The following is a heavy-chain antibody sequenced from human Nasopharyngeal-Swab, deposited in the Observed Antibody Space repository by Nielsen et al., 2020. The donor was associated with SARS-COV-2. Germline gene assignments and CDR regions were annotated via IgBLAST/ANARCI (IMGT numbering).Heavy chain of an antibody. V-gene: IGHV4-31*02. J-gene: IGHJ6*04. D-gene: IGHD3-22*01. CDR2: IYYSGST. CDR3: ARGFVGAYYDSNLDV. Sequence: WIRQPPGKGLEWIGYIYYSGSTYYNPSLKSRVTISVDTSKNQFSLKLSSVTAADTAVYYCARGFVGAYYDSNLDVWGKGTTVTVSS.